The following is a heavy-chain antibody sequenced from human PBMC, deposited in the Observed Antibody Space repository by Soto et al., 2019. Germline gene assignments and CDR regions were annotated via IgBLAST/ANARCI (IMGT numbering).Heavy chain of an antibody. CDR2: IYYSEST. CDR3: ARRYGYSFDY. J-gene: IGHJ4*02. CDR1: GGSISSGGYY. V-gene: IGHV4-61*08. D-gene: IGHD1-1*01. Sequence: PSETLSLTCTVSGGSISSGGYYWSWIRQHPGKGLEWIGYIYYSESTNYNPSLKSRVTISVDTSKNQFSLKLSSVTAADTAVYYCARRYGYSFDYWGQGTLVTVSS.